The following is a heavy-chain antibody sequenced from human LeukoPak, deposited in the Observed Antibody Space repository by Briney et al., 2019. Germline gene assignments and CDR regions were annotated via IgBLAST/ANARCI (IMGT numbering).Heavy chain of an antibody. CDR1: GYTFTGYY. CDR3: ARERLKRDGYNYGNSAVDYYYYYGMDV. D-gene: IGHD5-24*01. J-gene: IGHJ6*02. Sequence: ASVKVSCKASGYTFTGYYMHWVRQAPGQGLEWMGWINPNSGGTNYAQKFQGRVTMTRDTSISTAYMELSRLRSDDTAVYYCARERLKRDGYNYGNSAVDYYYYYGMDVWGQGTTVTVSS. CDR2: INPNSGGT. V-gene: IGHV1-2*02.